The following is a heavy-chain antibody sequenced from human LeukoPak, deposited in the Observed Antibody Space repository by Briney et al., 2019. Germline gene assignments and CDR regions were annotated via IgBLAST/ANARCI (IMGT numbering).Heavy chain of an antibody. J-gene: IGHJ4*02. CDR3: AKGSGWSYFDY. CDR1: GFTFDYFT. D-gene: IGHD6-19*01. CDR2: LSWDAATT. Sequence: PGGSLGLSFAASGFTFDYFTMHWVRQIPGKGLGGVSLLSWDAATTYYADSMKDRFTISRDNSKTSLYLQLNSLRTEDTAFYYCAKGSGWSYFDYWGQGALVTVSS. V-gene: IGHV3-43*01.